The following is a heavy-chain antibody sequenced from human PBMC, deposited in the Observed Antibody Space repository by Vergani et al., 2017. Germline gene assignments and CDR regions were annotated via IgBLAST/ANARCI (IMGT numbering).Heavy chain of an antibody. J-gene: IGHJ6*03. CDR2: IYYSGAT. V-gene: IGHV4-31*03. CDR3: ATQKDYYMDV. CDR1: GAYVGRGGSY. Sequence: QVQLQESGPGLGKPSQTLSLTCSVSGAYVGRGGSYWSWVRQRPGMGLDWNGYIYYSGATYYNPSLESRLTISLDTSNNHLSLKLTSVTAADTAVYYCATQKDYYMDVWGKGATVTVS.